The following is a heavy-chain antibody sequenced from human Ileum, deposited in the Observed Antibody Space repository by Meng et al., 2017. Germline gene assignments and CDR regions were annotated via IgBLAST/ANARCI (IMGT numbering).Heavy chain of an antibody. J-gene: IGHJ4*02. D-gene: IGHD6-13*01. V-gene: IGHV3-21*01. CDR2: LTNTGAWT. Sequence: AESLTLSCAASGFTFSSHIMVWIRPTPVKGLEWLSVLTNTGAWTDYAESVKGRFIISRDNAKNSLYLQMNSLRAEDTALYYCARGSVTGSWLIDYWGRGTLVTVSS. CDR1: GFTFSSHI. CDR3: ARGSVTGSWLIDY.